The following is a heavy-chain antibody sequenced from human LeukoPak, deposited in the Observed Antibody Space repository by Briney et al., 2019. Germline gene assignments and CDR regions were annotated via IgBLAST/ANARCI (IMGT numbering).Heavy chain of an antibody. V-gene: IGHV1-18*01. J-gene: IGHJ4*02. D-gene: IGHD5-18*01. CDR2: ISGNNDNP. Sequence: ASVKASCKASGYTFSNFGISWVRQAPGQGLEWMGWISGNNDNPNYGQKFQGRLTVTTDSSTNTAYMELSSLRSEDTAVYYCARDQGYRYGYGDFDYWGQGTLVTVSS. CDR3: ARDQGYRYGYGDFDY. CDR1: GYTFSNFG.